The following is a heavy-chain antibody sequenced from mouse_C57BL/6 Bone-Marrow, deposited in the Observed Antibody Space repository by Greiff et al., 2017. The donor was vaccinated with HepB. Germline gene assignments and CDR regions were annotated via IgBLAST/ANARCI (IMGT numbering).Heavy chain of an antibody. CDR1: GYTFTSYG. CDR2: IYPRSGNT. V-gene: IGHV1-81*01. J-gene: IGHJ2*01. Sequence: QVQLKQSGAELARPGASVKLSCKASGYTFTSYGISWVKQRTGQGLEWIGEIYPRSGNTYYNEKFKGKATLTADKSSSTAYMELRSLTSEDSAVYFCARRPFITTGSRDYWGQGTTLTVSS. D-gene: IGHD1-1*01. CDR3: ARRPFITTGSRDY.